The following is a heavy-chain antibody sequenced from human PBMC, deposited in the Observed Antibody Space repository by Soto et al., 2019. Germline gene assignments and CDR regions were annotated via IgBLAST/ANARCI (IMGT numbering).Heavy chain of an antibody. V-gene: IGHV4-39*01. CDR1: GGSISSSSYY. J-gene: IGHJ4*02. D-gene: IGHD3-3*01. Sequence: PSETLSLTCTVSGGSISSSSYYWGWIRQPPGKGLEWIGSIYYSGSTYYNPSLKSRVTISVDTSKNQFSLKLSSLTAADTAVYYCANAVKTYYDFWSGPPDHYFDYWGQGTLVTVSS. CDR2: IYYSGST. CDR3: ANAVKTYYDFWSGPPDHYFDY.